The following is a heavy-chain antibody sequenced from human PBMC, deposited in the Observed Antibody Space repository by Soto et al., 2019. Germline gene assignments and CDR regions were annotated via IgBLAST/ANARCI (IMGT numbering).Heavy chain of an antibody. CDR2: ISGSGGII. CDR1: GFTFSSYA. J-gene: IGHJ4*02. V-gene: IGHV3-23*01. CDR3: ARGRGNYYNPGTDIDY. Sequence: GGSLRLSCAASGFTFSSYAMTWVRQAPGKGLEWISHISGSGGIIYYADSVKGRFTTSRDNAKNSLYLQMNSLKDEDTAVYYCARGRGNYYNPGTDIDYWGQGALVTVSS. D-gene: IGHD1-26*01.